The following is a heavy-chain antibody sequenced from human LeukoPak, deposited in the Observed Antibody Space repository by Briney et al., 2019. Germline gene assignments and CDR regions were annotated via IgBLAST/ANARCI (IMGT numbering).Heavy chain of an antibody. CDR2: ISSSGSTI. V-gene: IGHV3-11*01. Sequence: PGGSLRPSCAASGFTFSDYYMSWIRQAPGKGLEWVSYISSSGSTIYYADSVKGRFTISRDNAKNSLYLQMNSLRAEDTAVYYCARGYCSGGSCYNIDYWGQGTLVTVSS. CDR1: GFTFSDYY. D-gene: IGHD2-15*01. J-gene: IGHJ4*02. CDR3: ARGYCSGGSCYNIDY.